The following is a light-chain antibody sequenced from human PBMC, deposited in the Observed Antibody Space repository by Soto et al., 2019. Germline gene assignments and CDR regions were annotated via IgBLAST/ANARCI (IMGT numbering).Light chain of an antibody. CDR2: GNS. CDR3: QFYDSSLSGAV. Sequence: QSVLTQSPSVSGAPGHRVTISCTGSTSNIGAGYDVYWYQQLPRTAPKLLMYGNSNRPSGVPERFSGSKSGTSASLAITGLQAEDEADYYCQFYDSSLSGAVFGGGTKLTVL. V-gene: IGLV1-40*01. CDR1: TSNIGAGYD. J-gene: IGLJ2*01.